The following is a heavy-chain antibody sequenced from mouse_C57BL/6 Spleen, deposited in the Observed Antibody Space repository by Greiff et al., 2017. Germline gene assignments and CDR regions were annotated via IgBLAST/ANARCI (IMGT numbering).Heavy chain of an antibody. CDR3: ASNYYGSSYPWDY. CDR1: GYTFTSYW. V-gene: IGHV1-69*01. Sequence: QVQLKQSGAELVMPGASVKLSCKASGYTFTSYWMHWVKQRPGQGLEWIGEIDPSDSYTNYNQKFKGKSTLTVDKSSSTAYMQLSSLTSEDSAVYYCASNYYGSSYPWDYWGQGTSVTVSS. D-gene: IGHD1-1*01. J-gene: IGHJ4*01. CDR2: IDPSDSYT.